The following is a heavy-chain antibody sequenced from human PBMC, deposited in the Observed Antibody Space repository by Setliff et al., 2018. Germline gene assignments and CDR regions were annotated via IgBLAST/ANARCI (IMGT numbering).Heavy chain of an antibody. D-gene: IGHD6-25*01. CDR1: GYTLINYG. CDR2: IGAYTGNT. Sequence: ASVKVSCKASGYTLINYGISWVRQAPGQGLEWMGWIGAYTGNTNYAQKFQGRVTMTTDTSTSTAYMELNSLTSDDTAVYYCARAGLAAAGRKGVFDHWGQGTLVTVSS. V-gene: IGHV1-18*01. J-gene: IGHJ4*02. CDR3: ARAGLAAAGRKGVFDH.